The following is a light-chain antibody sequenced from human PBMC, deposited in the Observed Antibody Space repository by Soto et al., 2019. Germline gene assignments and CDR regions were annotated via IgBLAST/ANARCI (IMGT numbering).Light chain of an antibody. CDR2: GAS. CDR1: QSVSSSY. Sequence: EIVLTQSPGTLSLSPGGRATHSCRASQSVSSSYLAWYQQRPGQAPRLLIYGASTRATGIPARFSGSASGTEFTLTISRLEPEDFAVYYCQQYGSSGTFGQGTKVDI. J-gene: IGKJ1*01. CDR3: QQYGSSGT. V-gene: IGKV3-20*01.